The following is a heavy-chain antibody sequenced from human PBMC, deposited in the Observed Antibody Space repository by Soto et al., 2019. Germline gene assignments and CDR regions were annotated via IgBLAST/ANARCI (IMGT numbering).Heavy chain of an antibody. CDR3: ARPYFSSSSMFDY. J-gene: IGHJ4*02. CDR2: IYHTGTT. Sequence: PSETLSLTCTVSGDSISSSTYYWCWIRQPPGKGLEWIGCIYHTGTTYYNPSLKSRVTISVDTSKNQFSLKLSSLTAADTAVCYCARPYFSSSSMFDYWGQGTLVTVSS. V-gene: IGHV4-39*01. D-gene: IGHD6-6*01. CDR1: GDSISSSTYY.